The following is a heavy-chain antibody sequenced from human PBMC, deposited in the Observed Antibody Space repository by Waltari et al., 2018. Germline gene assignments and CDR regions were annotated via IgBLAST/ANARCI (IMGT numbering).Heavy chain of an antibody. CDR1: GGSISSGDYY. CDR2: IYYSGST. D-gene: IGHD2-2*01. V-gene: IGHV4-30-4*08. CDR3: ARGVPAASTYFDY. J-gene: IGHJ4*02. Sequence: QVQLPESGPGMVKPSQTLSLTCTVSGGSISSGDYYRSWIRQPPGKGLEWIGYIYYSGSTYYNPSLKSRVTISVDTSKNQFSLKLSSVTAADTAVYYCARGVPAASTYFDYWGQGTLVTVSS.